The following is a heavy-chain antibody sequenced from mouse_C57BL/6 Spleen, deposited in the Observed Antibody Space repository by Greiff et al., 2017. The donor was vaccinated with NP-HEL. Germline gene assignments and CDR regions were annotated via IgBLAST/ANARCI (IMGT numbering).Heavy chain of an antibody. CDR1: GYTFTSYW. J-gene: IGHJ1*03. Sequence: QVQLQQPGAELVKPGASVKLSCKASGYTFTSYWMQWVKQRPGQGLEWIGEIDPSDSYTNYNQKFKGKATLTVDTSSSTAYMQLSSLTSEDSAVDYCARRCTTVVAGWYFDVWGTGTTVTVSS. V-gene: IGHV1-50*01. D-gene: IGHD1-1*01. CDR3: ARRCTTVVAGWYFDV. CDR2: IDPSDSYT.